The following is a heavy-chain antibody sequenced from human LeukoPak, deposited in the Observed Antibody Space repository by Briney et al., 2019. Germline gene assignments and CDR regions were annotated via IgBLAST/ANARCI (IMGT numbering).Heavy chain of an antibody. CDR2: IYYSGST. Sequence: PSETLSLTCTVSGGSISSSSYYWGWIRQPPGKGLEWIGSIYYSGSTNYNPSLKSRVTISVDTSKNQFSLRLSSVTAADTAVYYCARGRDRPDYWGQGTLVTVSS. J-gene: IGHJ4*02. CDR3: ARGRDRPDY. V-gene: IGHV4-39*07. CDR1: GGSISSSSYY.